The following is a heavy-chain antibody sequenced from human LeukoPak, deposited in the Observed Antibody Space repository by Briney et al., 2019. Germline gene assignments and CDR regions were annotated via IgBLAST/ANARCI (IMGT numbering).Heavy chain of an antibody. CDR1: GFTFSSYS. D-gene: IGHD1-26*01. Sequence: GGSLRLSCAASGFTFSSYSMNWVRQAPGEGLEWVSSISSSGSYIYSADSVKGRFTISRDNAKNSLYLQMNSLRAEDTAVYYCARDGIIAQKGRSPNNYYYMDVWGKGTTVTVSS. CDR3: ARDGIIAQKGRSPNNYYYMDV. CDR2: ISSSGSYI. J-gene: IGHJ6*03. V-gene: IGHV3-21*01.